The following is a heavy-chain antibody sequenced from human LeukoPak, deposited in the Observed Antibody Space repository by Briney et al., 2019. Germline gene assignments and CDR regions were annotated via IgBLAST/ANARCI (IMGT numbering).Heavy chain of an antibody. CDR2: ISGSGGST. D-gene: IGHD6-6*01. CDR3: ANIAARDPRNY. V-gene: IGHV3-23*01. CDR1: GFTFSNYG. J-gene: IGHJ4*02. Sequence: GGSLRLSCAASGFTFSNYGMNWVRQAPGKGLEWVSGISGSGGSTYCADSGKGRVTISRDNSKNTLYLQMNSLRAEDTAVYYCANIAARDPRNYWGQGTLVTVSS.